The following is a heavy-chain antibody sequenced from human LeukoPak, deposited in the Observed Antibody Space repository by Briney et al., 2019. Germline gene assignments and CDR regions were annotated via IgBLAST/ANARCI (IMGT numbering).Heavy chain of an antibody. CDR3: ARGAEAYSSSWLTIDY. CDR2: IIPIFGTA. CDR1: GGTFSSYA. Sequence: SVKVSCKASGGTFSSYAISWVRQAPGQGREWMGGIIPIFGTANYAQKFQGRVTITTDESTSTAYMELSSLRSEDTAVYYCARGAEAYSSSWLTIDYWGQGTLVTVSS. J-gene: IGHJ4*02. D-gene: IGHD6-13*01. V-gene: IGHV1-69*05.